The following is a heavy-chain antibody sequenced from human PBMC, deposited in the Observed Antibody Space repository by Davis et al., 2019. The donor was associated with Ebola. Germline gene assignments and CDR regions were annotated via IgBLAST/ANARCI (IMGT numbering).Heavy chain of an antibody. CDR1: GGSISSYY. V-gene: IGHV4-59*01. J-gene: IGHJ5*02. CDR2: IYYSGST. D-gene: IGHD1-26*01. CDR3: AREFYEPPYSWFDP. Sequence: PSETLSLTCTVSGGSISSYYWSWIRQPPGKGLEWIGYIYYSGSTNYNPSLKSRVTISVDTSKNQFSLKLSSVTAADTAVYYCAREFYEPPYSWFDPWGQGTLVTVSS.